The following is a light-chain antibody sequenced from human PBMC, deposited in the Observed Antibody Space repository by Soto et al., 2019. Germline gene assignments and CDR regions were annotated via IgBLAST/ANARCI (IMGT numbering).Light chain of an antibody. J-gene: IGKJ5*01. Sequence: VLKQSPGTLSLSPGERATLSCRASQSVSSNLAWYQQKPGQAPRLLIYDASNRATGIPARFSGSGSGTDFTLTISSLEPEDFAVYYCQQRTPITFGQGTRLEIK. V-gene: IGKV3-11*01. CDR1: QSVSSN. CDR2: DAS. CDR3: QQRTPIT.